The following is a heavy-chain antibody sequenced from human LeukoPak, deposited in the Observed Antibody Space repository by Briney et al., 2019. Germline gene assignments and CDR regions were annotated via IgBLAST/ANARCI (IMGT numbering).Heavy chain of an antibody. CDR1: GFTLSTYW. J-gene: IGHJ4*02. D-gene: IGHD2-15*01. CDR3: ATWGYCDSGTCDPG. V-gene: IGHV3-74*01. CDR2: IHSDGRTT. Sequence: SGGSLRLSCAASGFTLSTYWMEWVRQAPGKGLVWVSRIHSDGRTTSYADSVKGRFTISRDNAKNTLYLQMDSLRAEDTAVYYCATWGYCDSGTCDPGWGQGALVTVSS.